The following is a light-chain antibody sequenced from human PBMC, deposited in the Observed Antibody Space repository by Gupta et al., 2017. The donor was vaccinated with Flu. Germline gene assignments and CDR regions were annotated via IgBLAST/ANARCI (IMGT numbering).Light chain of an antibody. V-gene: IGKV3-15*01. CDR1: QSVSSN. J-gene: IGKJ1*01. Sequence: EIMMTQSPATLSVSPGERATLSCRASQSVSSNLAWYQQKPGQAPRLLIYGASTRATGIPARFSGSGSGTEFTLTISSLQSEDFALYSCQQYNNGPPWTFGQGTKVEIK. CDR3: QQYNNGPPWT. CDR2: GAS.